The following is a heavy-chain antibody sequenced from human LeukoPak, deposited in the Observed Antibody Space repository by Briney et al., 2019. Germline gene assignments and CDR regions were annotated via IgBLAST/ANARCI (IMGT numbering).Heavy chain of an antibody. Sequence: GGSLRLSCAASGFTFSSYAMSWVRQAPGKGLEWVSAISGSGGSTYYTDSVKGRFTISRDNSKDTLYLQMNSLRAEDTAVYYCAKDRVRARGYSYGSTPREDYYYYYGMDVWGQGTTVTVSS. D-gene: IGHD5-18*01. CDR3: AKDRVRARGYSYGSTPREDYYYYYGMDV. V-gene: IGHV3-23*01. J-gene: IGHJ6*02. CDR1: GFTFSSYA. CDR2: ISGSGGST.